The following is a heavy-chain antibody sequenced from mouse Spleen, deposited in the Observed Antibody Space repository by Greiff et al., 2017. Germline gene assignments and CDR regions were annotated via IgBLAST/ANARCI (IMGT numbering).Heavy chain of an antibody. Sequence: EVKLVESGGGLVKLGGSLKLSCAASGFTFSSYAMSWVRQTPEKRLEWVATISSGGGNTYYPDSVKGRFTISRDNAKNTLYLQMSSLKSEDTAMYYCARPRTGTGAMDYWGQGTSVTVSS. D-gene: IGHD4-1*01. J-gene: IGHJ4*01. V-gene: IGHV5-9*04. CDR1: GFTFSSYA. CDR2: ISSGGGNT. CDR3: ARPRTGTGAMDY.